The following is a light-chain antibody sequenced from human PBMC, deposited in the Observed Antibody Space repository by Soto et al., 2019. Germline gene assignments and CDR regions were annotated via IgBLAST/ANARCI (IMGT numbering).Light chain of an antibody. J-gene: IGKJ1*01. CDR3: QQFAISTT. Sequence: DIQMTQSPAALSASVGDRFTITCRASQCISTYLNWYQQKPGKAPKLLIYAATSLQSGVPSSFSGSGSGTDFTLTISSLQPDDFATYYCQQFAISTTFGQGTKVDI. CDR1: QCISTY. CDR2: AAT. V-gene: IGKV1-39*01.